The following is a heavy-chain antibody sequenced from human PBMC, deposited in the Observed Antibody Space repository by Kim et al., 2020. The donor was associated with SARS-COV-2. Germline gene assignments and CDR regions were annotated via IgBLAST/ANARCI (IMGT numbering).Heavy chain of an antibody. D-gene: IGHD2-15*01. CDR1: GGSISSGGYY. CDR2: IYYSGST. CDR3: ATGRSGGSCYH. V-gene: IGHV4-31*03. Sequence: SETLSLTCTVSGGSISSGGYYWSWIRQHPGKGLEWIGYIYYSGSTYYNPSLKSRVTISVDTSKNQFSLKLSSVTAADTAVYYCATGRSGGSCYHWGQGTLVTVSS. J-gene: IGHJ5*02.